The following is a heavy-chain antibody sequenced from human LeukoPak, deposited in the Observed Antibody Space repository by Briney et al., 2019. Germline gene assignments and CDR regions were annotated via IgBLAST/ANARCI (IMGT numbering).Heavy chain of an antibody. V-gene: IGHV1-2*02. Sequence: ASVKVSCKSSGYTFTGYYMHWVRQALGKGLDWMGWINPNSGGTNYAQKFQGRVTTTRDTSISTAYMELSRMRSDDTAVYYCARGGYSGYYYYDYWGQGTLVTVSS. CDR1: GYTFTGYY. D-gene: IGHD3-22*01. CDR2: INPNSGGT. CDR3: ARGGYSGYYYYDY. J-gene: IGHJ4*02.